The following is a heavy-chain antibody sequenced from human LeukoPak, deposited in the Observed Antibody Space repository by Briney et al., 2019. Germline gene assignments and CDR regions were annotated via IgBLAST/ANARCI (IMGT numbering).Heavy chain of an antibody. CDR3: AKDYSDSRVGDVFLEY. CDR2: ITSGFTA. CDR1: GLTFSDYA. V-gene: IGHV3-23*01. Sequence: PGGSLRLSCAASGLTFSDYAMSWVRQAPGKGLEWVSGITSGFTAHYADSVKGRVTISRDNFRNTFHLQMNSLRAEDTAVYYCAKDYSDSRVGDVFLEYWGQGTLVTVSS. D-gene: IGHD2-15*01. J-gene: IGHJ4*02.